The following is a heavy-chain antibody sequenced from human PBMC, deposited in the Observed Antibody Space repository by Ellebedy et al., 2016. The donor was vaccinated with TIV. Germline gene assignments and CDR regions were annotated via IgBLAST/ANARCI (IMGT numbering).Heavy chain of an antibody. CDR3: AKENYGMDV. V-gene: IGHV4-4*02. CDR1: GASISHW. J-gene: IGHJ6*02. Sequence: MPSETLSLTCAVSGASISHWSSWVRQPLGKGLEWIGEINHDGSTNYNPSLRSRVTISLDKSKNQFSLELNSVSAADTAVYYCAKENYGMDVWGQGTTVTVSS. CDR2: INHDGST.